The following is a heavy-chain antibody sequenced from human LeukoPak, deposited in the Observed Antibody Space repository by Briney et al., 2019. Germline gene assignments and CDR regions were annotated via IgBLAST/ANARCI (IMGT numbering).Heavy chain of an antibody. J-gene: IGHJ6*02. CDR1: GCTFSSYS. D-gene: IGHD2-2*01. V-gene: IGHV3-48*04. CDR2: ISSSSSTI. CDR3: ARARSYRDCSSTSCHYYGMDV. Sequence: GGSLRLSCAASGCTFSSYSMNWVRQAPGKGLEWVSYISSSSSTIYYADYVKGRFTISRDNAKNSLYLQMNSLRAEDTAVYYCARARSYRDCSSTSCHYYGMDVWGQGTTVTVSS.